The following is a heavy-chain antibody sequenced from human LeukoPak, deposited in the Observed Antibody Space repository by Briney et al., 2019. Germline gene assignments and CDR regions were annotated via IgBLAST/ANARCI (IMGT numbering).Heavy chain of an antibody. J-gene: IGHJ3*02. CDR3: AKGARAGYSDAFDI. CDR1: GISFNNYA. CDR2: FSSGGST. V-gene: IGHV3-23*01. Sequence: GGSLRLSCAASGISFNNYAMTWVRQAPGRGLEWVSGFSSGGSTYYAASVQGRFTISRDNSKNTLYLRMNTLRVEDTALYYCAKGARAGYSDAFDIWGQGTMVTVSS. D-gene: IGHD5-18*01.